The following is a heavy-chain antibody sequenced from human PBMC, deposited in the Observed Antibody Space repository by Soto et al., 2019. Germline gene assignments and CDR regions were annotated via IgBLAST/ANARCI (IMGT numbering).Heavy chain of an antibody. Sequence: QVQLVQSGAEVKKPGASVKVSCKASGYTFTSYGISWVRQAPGQGLEWMGWISAYNGNTNYAQKLQGRVTMTTDTSTSTAYMELRSLRSDDTAVYYCARVIAPIVVVVAATPGWFDPWGQGTLVTVSS. D-gene: IGHD2-15*01. CDR2: ISAYNGNT. J-gene: IGHJ5*02. CDR1: GYTFTSYG. V-gene: IGHV1-18*01. CDR3: ARVIAPIVVVVAATPGWFDP.